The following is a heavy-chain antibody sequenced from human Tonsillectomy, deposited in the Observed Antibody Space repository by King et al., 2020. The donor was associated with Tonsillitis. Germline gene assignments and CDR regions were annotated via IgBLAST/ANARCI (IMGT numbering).Heavy chain of an antibody. CDR2: IFYNGST. CDR3: ARRISIFGVVDP. V-gene: IGHV4-39*01. Sequence: LQLQESGPGLVKTSETLSLTCTVSGGSISSSSYYWGWIRQPPGKGLEWIGSIFYNGSTYFNPSLKSRVTLSVEPSKNQFSLSLSSVTAADTAVYYCARRISIFGVVDPWGQGTLVTVSS. CDR1: GGSISSSSYY. D-gene: IGHD3-3*01. J-gene: IGHJ5*02.